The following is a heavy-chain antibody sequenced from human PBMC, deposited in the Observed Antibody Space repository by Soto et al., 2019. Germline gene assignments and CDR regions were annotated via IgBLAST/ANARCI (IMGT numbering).Heavy chain of an antibody. V-gene: IGHV3-23*01. Sequence: EVQLLESGGGLVQPGGSLRLSCAAPGFTFSVYAMGWVRQAQGKGLEWGSTVSGDSPYYADSVRGRFTISIDNSKNTVYLQMNSLRAEDTAVYYCAKAPFCSGGACYSDWFFELWGRGTLVTVSS. CDR3: AKAPFCSGGACYSDWFFEL. J-gene: IGHJ2*01. CDR2: TVSGDSP. CDR1: GFTFSVYA. D-gene: IGHD2-15*01.